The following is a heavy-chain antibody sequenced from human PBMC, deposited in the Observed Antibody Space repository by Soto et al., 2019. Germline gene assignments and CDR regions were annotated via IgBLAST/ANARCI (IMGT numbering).Heavy chain of an antibody. CDR2: INHRGSI. D-gene: IGHD2-15*01. J-gene: IGHJ6*02. CDR1: GGSFSGYY. V-gene: IGHV4-34*01. Sequence: QVQLQQWGAGLLKPSETLSLNCAVYGGSFSGYYWSWIRQPPGKGLEWIGEINHRGSINYNPSLTSRITMSVDTSKNQFSLKLNSVTAADTAVFYCARGSRRRIPAASGRDYYYHGLDVWGQGTAVTVSS. CDR3: ARGSRRRIPAASGRDYYYHGLDV.